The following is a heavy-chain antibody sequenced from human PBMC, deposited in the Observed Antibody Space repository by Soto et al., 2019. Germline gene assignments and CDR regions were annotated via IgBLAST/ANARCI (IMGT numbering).Heavy chain of an antibody. D-gene: IGHD3-3*01. CDR2: INAGNVNT. CDR1: GYTFTSYA. V-gene: IGHV1-3*01. J-gene: IGHJ3*02. Sequence: GASVKVSCKASGYTFTSYAMHWVRQAPGQRLEWMGWINAGNVNTKYSQKFQGRVTITRDTSASTAYMELSSLRSEDTAVYYCARVSVPYYDFWSGYPLRKPHDAFDIWGQGTMVTVSS. CDR3: ARVSVPYYDFWSGYPLRKPHDAFDI.